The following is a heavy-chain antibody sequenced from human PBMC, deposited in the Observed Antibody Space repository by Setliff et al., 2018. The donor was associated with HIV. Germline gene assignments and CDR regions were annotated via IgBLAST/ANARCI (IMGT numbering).Heavy chain of an antibody. CDR1: GFTLSDFY. CDR3: ARWDWHDAGYFDS. D-gene: IGHD1-1*01. V-gene: IGHV3-11*03. J-gene: IGHJ4*02. CDR2: ISSGSSYK. Sequence: GESLKISCEASGFTLSDFYMSWIRQAPGKGLEWVSYISSGSSYKEYADSVKGRFTISRDNAKNSLFLEMNSLRAEDTAVYYCARWDWHDAGYFDSWGQGTLVTVSS.